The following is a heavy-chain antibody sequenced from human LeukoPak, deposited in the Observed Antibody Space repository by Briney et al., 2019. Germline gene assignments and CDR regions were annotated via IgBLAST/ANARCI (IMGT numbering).Heavy chain of an antibody. V-gene: IGHV4-39*01. CDR2: IYYSGST. J-gene: IGHJ4*02. Sequence: SETLSLTCTVSGGSISSSSYYWGWIRQPPGKGLEWIGSIYYSGSTYYNPSLKSRVTISVDTSKNQFSLKLSSVTAADTAVYYCACTYYDILTGYYGAVDYWGRGTLVTVSS. CDR1: GGSISSSSYY. CDR3: ACTYYDILTGYYGAVDY. D-gene: IGHD3-9*01.